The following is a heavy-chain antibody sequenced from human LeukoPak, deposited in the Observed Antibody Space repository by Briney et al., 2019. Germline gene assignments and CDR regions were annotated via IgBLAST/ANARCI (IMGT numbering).Heavy chain of an antibody. J-gene: IGHJ6*03. Sequence: GGSLRLSCAASGFTFDGYGMSWVRQAPGKGLEWVSGINWNGGSTGYADSVRGRFTISRDNSKNTLFLQMNSLRAEDTAVYYCAKFYGTYYYYMDVWGKGTTVTVSS. D-gene: IGHD4-17*01. V-gene: IGHV3-20*04. CDR1: GFTFDGYG. CDR3: AKFYGTYYYYMDV. CDR2: INWNGGST.